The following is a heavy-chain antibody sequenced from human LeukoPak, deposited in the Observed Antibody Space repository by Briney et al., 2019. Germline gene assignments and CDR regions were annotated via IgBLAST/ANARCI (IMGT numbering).Heavy chain of an antibody. CDR2: INPNSGGT. CDR3: ARDLDGLRFLEWLLPQDY. V-gene: IGHV1-2*02. D-gene: IGHD3-3*01. Sequence: ASVKVSCKASGYTFTGYYMHWVRQAPGQGLGWMGWINPNSGGTNYAQKFQGRVTMTRDTSISTAYMELSRLRSDDTAVYYCARDLDGLRFLEWLLPQDYWGQGTLVTVSS. J-gene: IGHJ4*02. CDR1: GYTFTGYY.